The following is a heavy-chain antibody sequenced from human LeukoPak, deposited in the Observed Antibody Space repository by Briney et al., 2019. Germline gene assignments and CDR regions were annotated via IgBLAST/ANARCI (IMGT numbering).Heavy chain of an antibody. CDR1: GFTFSSYA. CDR2: IRFDGSGK. D-gene: IGHD4-17*01. V-gene: IGHV3-30*02. Sequence: GGSLRLSCTASGFTFSSYAMHWVRQAPDKGLEWVAFIRFDGSGKYYADSVKGRFTISRDNSKNTLYLQMNSLRADDTAVYYCAKDRYGDYVFDYWGQGTLVTVSS. CDR3: AKDRYGDYVFDY. J-gene: IGHJ4*02.